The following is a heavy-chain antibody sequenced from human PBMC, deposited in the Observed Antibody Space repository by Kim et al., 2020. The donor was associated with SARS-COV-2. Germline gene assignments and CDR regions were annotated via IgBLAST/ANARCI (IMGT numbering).Heavy chain of an antibody. J-gene: IGHJ6*02. CDR1: GFTFSSYS. Sequence: GGSLRLSCAASGFTFSSYSMNWVRQAPGKGLEWVSYISSSSSTIYYADSVKGRFTISRDNAKNSLYLQMNSLRDEDTAVYYCARERESYYSNYYYGMDVWGQGTTVTVSS. V-gene: IGHV3-48*02. CDR3: ARERESYYSNYYYGMDV. CDR2: ISSSSSTI. D-gene: IGHD1-26*01.